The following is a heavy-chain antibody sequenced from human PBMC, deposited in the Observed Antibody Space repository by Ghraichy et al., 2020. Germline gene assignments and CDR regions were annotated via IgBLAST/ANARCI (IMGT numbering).Heavy chain of an antibody. CDR3: ARVTSPGRGASCYNRYYDPWSCYYYMDV. J-gene: IGHJ6*03. Sequence: GSLSLTCAVYGGSFSGYYWSWIRQPPGKGLEWIGEINHSGSTNYNPSLKSRVTISVDTSKNQFSLKLSSVTAADTAVYYCARVTSPGRGASCYNRYYDPWSCYYYMDVWGKGTTVTVSS. D-gene: IGHD2-2*01. V-gene: IGHV4-34*01. CDR2: INHSGST. CDR1: GGSFSGYY.